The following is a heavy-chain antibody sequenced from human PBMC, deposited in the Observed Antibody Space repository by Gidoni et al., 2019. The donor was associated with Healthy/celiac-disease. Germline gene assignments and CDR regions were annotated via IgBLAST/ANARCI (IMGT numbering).Heavy chain of an antibody. J-gene: IGHJ4*02. CDR1: GFTFDDYA. V-gene: IGHV3-9*01. Sequence: EVQLVESGGGLVQPGRSLRLSCAASGFTFDDYAMHWVRQAPGKGLEWVSGISWNSGSIGYADSVKGRFTISRDNAKNSLYLQMNSLRAEDTALYYCAKDIRGQQLSPHFDYWGQGTLVTVSS. CDR3: AKDIRGQQLSPHFDY. CDR2: ISWNSGSI. D-gene: IGHD6-13*01.